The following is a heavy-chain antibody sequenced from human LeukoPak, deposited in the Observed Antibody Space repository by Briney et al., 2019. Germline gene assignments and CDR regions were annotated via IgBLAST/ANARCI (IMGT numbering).Heavy chain of an antibody. V-gene: IGHV3-66*01. J-gene: IGHJ4*02. Sequence: GGPLRLSCAASGFTVSSNYMSWVRQAPGRGLEWVSVIYRGGSTYYADSVKGRFTISRDNSKNTLYLQMNNLRAEDTAVYYCAMATWVGGLDYWGQGTLVTVSS. CDR3: AMATWVGGLDY. CDR1: GFTVSSNY. CDR2: IYRGGST. D-gene: IGHD1-26*01.